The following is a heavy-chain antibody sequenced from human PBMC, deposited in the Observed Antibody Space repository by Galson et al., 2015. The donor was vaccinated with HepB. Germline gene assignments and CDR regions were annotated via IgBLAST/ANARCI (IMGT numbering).Heavy chain of an antibody. V-gene: IGHV1-2*06. CDR1: GYTFTDYY. Sequence: SVKVSCKASGYTFTDYYIHWVRQAPGQGLEWMGRINPNSGGTNDAQKFQGRVTMTRDTSISTAYMELSRLTSDDTAVYYCARASNPTVNAVVITFDYWGQGTLVTVSS. CDR3: ARASNPTVNAVVITFDY. D-gene: IGHD3-22*01. J-gene: IGHJ4*02. CDR2: INPNSGGT.